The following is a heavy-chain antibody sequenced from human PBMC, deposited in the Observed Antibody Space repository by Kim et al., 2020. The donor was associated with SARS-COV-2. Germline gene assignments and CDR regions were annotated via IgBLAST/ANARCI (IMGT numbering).Heavy chain of an antibody. D-gene: IGHD3-22*01. Sequence: GGSLRLSCAASGFTFSSYGMHWVRQAPGKGLEWVAVISYDGSNKYYADSVKGRFTISRDNSKNTLYLQMNSLRAEDTAVYYCSPSMIGSYWGQGPLVTVSS. J-gene: IGHJ4*02. CDR2: ISYDGSNK. CDR3: SPSMIGSY. V-gene: IGHV3-30*03. CDR1: GFTFSSYG.